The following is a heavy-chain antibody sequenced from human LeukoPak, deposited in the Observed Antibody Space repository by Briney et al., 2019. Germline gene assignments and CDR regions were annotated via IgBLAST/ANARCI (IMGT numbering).Heavy chain of an antibody. D-gene: IGHD4-11*01. Sequence: SETRSLTCTVSGGSISSYYCSWIRQPPGERREWIGYIYYSGSTNYNPSLKSRVTISVDTSKNQFSLKLSSVAAADTAVYYCAGHSNGVPYWGQGTLVTVSS. CDR2: IYYSGST. CDR1: GGSISSYY. J-gene: IGHJ4*02. CDR3: AGHSNGVPY. V-gene: IGHV4-59*01.